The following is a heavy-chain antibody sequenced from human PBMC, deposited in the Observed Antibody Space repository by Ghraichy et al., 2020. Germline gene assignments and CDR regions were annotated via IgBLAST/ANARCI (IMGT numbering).Heavy chain of an antibody. CDR2: IWYDGSNK. CDR3: ARDYYDSSGYSLDY. D-gene: IGHD3-22*01. Sequence: GGSLRLSCAAAGFTFSSYGMHWVRQAPGKGLEWVAVIWYDGSNKYYADSVKGRFTISRDNSKNTLYLQMNSLRAEDTAVYYCARDYYDSSGYSLDYWGQGTLVTVSS. CDR1: GFTFSSYG. J-gene: IGHJ4*02. V-gene: IGHV3-33*01.